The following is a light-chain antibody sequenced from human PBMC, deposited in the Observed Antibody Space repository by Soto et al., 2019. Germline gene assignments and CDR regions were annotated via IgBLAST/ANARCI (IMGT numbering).Light chain of an antibody. CDR3: QQSNNWPWT. Sequence: EIVMTQSPATLSVSPGERATLSCRASQSVSSNLAWYQQKPGQAPRLLIYGASTRATGIPARFSGSGSGTEFPLTISSLQSEDFAFYYCQQSNNWPWTFGQGTKVEIK. CDR1: QSVSSN. CDR2: GAS. V-gene: IGKV3-15*01. J-gene: IGKJ1*01.